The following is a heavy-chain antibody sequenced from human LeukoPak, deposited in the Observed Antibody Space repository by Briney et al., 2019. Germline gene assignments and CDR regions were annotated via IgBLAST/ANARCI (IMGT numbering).Heavy chain of an antibody. Sequence: GGSLRLSCAASGFTFSSYAMHWVRQAPGKGLEWVAVISYDGSNKYYADSVKGRFTISRDSSKNTLYLQMNSLRAEDTAVYYCAREGDTAMVVFDYWGQGTLVTVSS. CDR2: ISYDGSNK. J-gene: IGHJ4*02. D-gene: IGHD5-18*01. CDR1: GFTFSSYA. CDR3: AREGDTAMVVFDY. V-gene: IGHV3-30*04.